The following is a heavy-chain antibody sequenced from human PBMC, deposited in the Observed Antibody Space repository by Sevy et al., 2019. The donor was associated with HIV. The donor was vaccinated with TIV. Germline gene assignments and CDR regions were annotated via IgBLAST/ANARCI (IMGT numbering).Heavy chain of an antibody. J-gene: IGHJ5*02. CDR1: GYTFTSYG. V-gene: IGHV1-18*04. D-gene: IGHD2-2*01. CDR2: ISAYSAYT. Sequence: ASVKVSCKASGYTFTSYGITWVRQAPGQGLEWMGWISAYSAYTNDAQKLQGRVTMTTDTSTGTAYMELRSLRSDDTAVYYCARHRQDCSSTSCFDPWGQGTLVTVSS. CDR3: ARHRQDCSSTSCFDP.